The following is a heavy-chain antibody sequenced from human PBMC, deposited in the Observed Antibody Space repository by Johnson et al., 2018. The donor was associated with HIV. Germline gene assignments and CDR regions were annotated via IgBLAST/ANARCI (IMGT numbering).Heavy chain of an antibody. J-gene: IGHJ3*02. CDR1: GFTFSSYG. V-gene: IGHV3-33*01. Sequence: VQLVESGGGLVQPGGSLRLSCAASGFTFSSYGMHWVRQAPGKGLEWVAVIWYDGSNKYYADSVKGRFTISRDNSKNTLYLQMNSLRAEDTALYYCARDRKAGYDSSGDDYNDALDIWGQGTMVTVSS. CDR2: IWYDGSNK. D-gene: IGHD3-22*01. CDR3: ARDRKAGYDSSGDDYNDALDI.